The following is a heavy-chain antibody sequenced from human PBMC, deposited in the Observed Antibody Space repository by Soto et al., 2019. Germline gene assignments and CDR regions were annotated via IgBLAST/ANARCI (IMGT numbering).Heavy chain of an antibody. CDR3: AGPFFLTSYV. J-gene: IGHJ6*02. CDR2: VSSSGSST. Sequence: GRSMRLSCVASGFTFSDYYMSWVRQAAGKGLEWISYVSSSGSSTNYADSVKGRFTISRDNAKNSLSLQMNSLRAEDTAVYYCAGPFFLTSYVWGQGTTVTVSS. CDR1: GFTFSDYY. D-gene: IGHD3-9*01. V-gene: IGHV3-11*06.